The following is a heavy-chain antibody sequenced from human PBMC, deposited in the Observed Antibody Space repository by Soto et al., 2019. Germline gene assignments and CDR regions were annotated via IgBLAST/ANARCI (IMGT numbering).Heavy chain of an antibody. CDR3: ARTPTP. J-gene: IGHJ5*02. CDR2: INHSGST. CDR1: GGSFSGYY. D-gene: IGHD1-26*01. Sequence: SETLSLTCAVYGGSFSGYYWNWIRQPPGKGLGWIGEINHSGSTNYNPSLKSRVTISVDRSKNQFSLKLSSVTAADTAVYYCARTPTPWGQGTLVTVSS. V-gene: IGHV4-34*01.